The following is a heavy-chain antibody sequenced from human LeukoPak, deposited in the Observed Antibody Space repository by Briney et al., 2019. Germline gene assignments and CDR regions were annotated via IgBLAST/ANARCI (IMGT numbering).Heavy chain of an antibody. D-gene: IGHD2-2*01. CDR2: IYYSGST. Sequence: PSETLSLTCTVSGGSISSYYWSWIRQPPGKGLEWIGYIYYSGSTNYNPSLKSRVTISVDTSKNQFSLKLSSVTAADTAVYYCARDRSVVPAAMGGPPNYYYYGMDVWGQGTTVTVPS. V-gene: IGHV4-59*01. J-gene: IGHJ6*02. CDR1: GGSISSYY. CDR3: ARDRSVVPAAMGGPPNYYYYGMDV.